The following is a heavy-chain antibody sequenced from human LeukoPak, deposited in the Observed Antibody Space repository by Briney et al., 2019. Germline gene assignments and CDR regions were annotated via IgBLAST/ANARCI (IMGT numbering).Heavy chain of an antibody. CDR1: GGSISSSSYY. CDR2: IYYSGST. J-gene: IGHJ5*02. V-gene: IGHV4-61*05. CDR3: ARSPGITIFGVVIPNWFDP. Sequence: PSETLSLTCTVSGGSISSSSYYWGWIRQPPGKGLEWIGYIYYSGSTNYNPSLKSRVAISVDTSKNQFSLKLSSVTAADTAVYYCARSPGITIFGVVIPNWFDPWGQGTLVTVSS. D-gene: IGHD3-3*01.